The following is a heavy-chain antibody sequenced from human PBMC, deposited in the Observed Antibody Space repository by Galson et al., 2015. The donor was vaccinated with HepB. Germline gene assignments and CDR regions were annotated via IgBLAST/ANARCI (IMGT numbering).Heavy chain of an antibody. CDR1: GGTFSIYA. D-gene: IGHD4-17*01. CDR3: ARKGRDYGDYVSAFDI. CDR2: IIPILDIA. Sequence: SVKVSCKASGGTFSIYAINWVRQAPGQGLEWMGRIIPILDIANYAQKFQGRVTITADKSTSTAYMELSSLRSEDTAVYYCARKGRDYGDYVSAFDIWGQGTMVTVSS. V-gene: IGHV1-69*04. J-gene: IGHJ3*02.